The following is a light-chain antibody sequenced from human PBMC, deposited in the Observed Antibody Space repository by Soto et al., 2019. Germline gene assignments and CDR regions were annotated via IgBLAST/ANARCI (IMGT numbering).Light chain of an antibody. J-gene: IGLJ1*01. CDR2: LNSDGSH. CDR3: QTWGTGIQV. V-gene: IGLV4-69*01. Sequence: SASASLGASVRLTCTLSSGHSSYAIAWHQQQPEKGPRYLMKLNSDGSHNKGDGIPDRFSGSSSGAERYLTISSLQSEDEADYYCQTWGTGIQVFGTGTKLTVL. CDR1: SGHSSYA.